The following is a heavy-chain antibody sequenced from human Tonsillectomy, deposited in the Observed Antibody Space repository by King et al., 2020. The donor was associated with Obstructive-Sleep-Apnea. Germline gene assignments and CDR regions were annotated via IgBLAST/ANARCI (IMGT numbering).Heavy chain of an antibody. J-gene: IGHJ6*02. CDR3: ARERVEVELRLSYGMDV. D-gene: IGHD1-7*01. Sequence: QLQESGPGLVKPSETLSLTCTVSGGSMRSSGYYWGWIRQPPGKGLEWIGSIYFSGTNHYNPSLKSRVTISVDTPKNQVSLKLRSVTAADTAVYYCARERVEVELRLSYGMDVWGQGTTVTVSS. CDR1: GGSMRSSGYY. V-gene: IGHV4-39*07. CDR2: IYFSGTN.